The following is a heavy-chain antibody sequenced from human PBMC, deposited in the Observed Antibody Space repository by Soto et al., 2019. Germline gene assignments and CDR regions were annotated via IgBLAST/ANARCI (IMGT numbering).Heavy chain of an antibody. CDR2: ISYDGSDK. Sequence: QVQLVESGGGVVQPGRSLRLSCAASGFPFTSYGMHWVREGPDKGLEWVAIISYDGSDKYYADSGKGRFTISRDNSKNTLYLHMNSLRPEDTALYYCFFRHYSFAYRVQGTLVILSS. CDR3: FFRHYSFAY. CDR1: GFPFTSYG. J-gene: IGHJ4*02. V-gene: IGHV3-30*03.